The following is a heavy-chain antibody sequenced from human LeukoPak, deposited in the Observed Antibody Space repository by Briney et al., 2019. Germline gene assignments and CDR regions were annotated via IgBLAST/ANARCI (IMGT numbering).Heavy chain of an antibody. Sequence: ASVKVSCKASGGTFSSYVISGLRQAPGRGLEGMGGIIPIFDTTNYAQKLQDRVTITADEATTTVYMELSSLRSEDTAVYYCARDQPYCDSSGCREAFDYWGQGTLVTVSS. CDR3: ARDQPYCDSSGCREAFDY. V-gene: IGHV1-69*13. CDR1: GGTFSSYV. D-gene: IGHD2/OR15-2a*01. J-gene: IGHJ4*02. CDR2: IIPIFDTT.